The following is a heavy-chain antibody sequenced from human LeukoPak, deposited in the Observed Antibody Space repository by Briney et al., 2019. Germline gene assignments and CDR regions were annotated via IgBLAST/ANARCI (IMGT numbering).Heavy chain of an antibody. CDR2: IKSKANGATI. CDR3: PTGGPAFDI. CDR1: GFTFSSYA. V-gene: IGHV3-15*01. J-gene: IGHJ3*02. Sequence: GGSLRLSCAASGFTFSSYAMSWVRQAPGKGLEWVGRIKSKANGATIDYAAAVKGRFTISRDDSKNTVFLQVNDLKTEDTAVYYCPTGGPAFDIWGQGTMVTVSS.